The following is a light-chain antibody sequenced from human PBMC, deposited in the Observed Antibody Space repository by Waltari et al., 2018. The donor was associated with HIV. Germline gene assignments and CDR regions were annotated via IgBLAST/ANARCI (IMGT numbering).Light chain of an antibody. CDR3: QQYQTFSRT. Sequence: VIWMTQSPPSLSASTGDRVTISCRASQDISTYLAWYQQKPGKAPELLVYAASTLQSGVPSRFNGSGSGTDFTLSIRCLQSDDFATYYYQQYQTFSRTFGQGTKVEI. CDR2: AAS. J-gene: IGKJ1*01. CDR1: QDISTY. V-gene: IGKV1D-8*01.